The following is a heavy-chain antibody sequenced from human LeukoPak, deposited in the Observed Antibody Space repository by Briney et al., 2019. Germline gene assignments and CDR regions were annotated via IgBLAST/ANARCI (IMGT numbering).Heavy chain of an antibody. D-gene: IGHD2-2*01. CDR2: INHSAIT. CDR3: ARLPEIYTKYEFYYYYMDV. Sequence: RPAETLSLSCALYGRSLSEYFWTWIRHSPGKGREWIGEINHSAITTYNPSLKSRVTISLDTSKNQFSLNLISMTAADTAVYYCARLPEIYTKYEFYYYYMDVWGKGTTVTVSS. V-gene: IGHV4-34*01. J-gene: IGHJ6*03. CDR1: GRSLSEYF.